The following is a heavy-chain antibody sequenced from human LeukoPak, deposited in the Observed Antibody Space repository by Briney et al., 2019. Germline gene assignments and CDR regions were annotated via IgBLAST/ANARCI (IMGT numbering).Heavy chain of an antibody. CDR1: GFTFSKYA. D-gene: IGHD5-18*01. CDR2: ISGSGGGGST. Sequence: GGSLRLSCAASGFTFSKYAMSWVRQAPGKGLEWVSAISGSGGGGSTYYADSVKGRFTISRDNSKNTMYLQMNSLRAEDTAIYYCAKDRGYIHGYGYWGQGTLVTVSS. J-gene: IGHJ4*02. CDR3: AKDRGYIHGYGY. V-gene: IGHV3-23*01.